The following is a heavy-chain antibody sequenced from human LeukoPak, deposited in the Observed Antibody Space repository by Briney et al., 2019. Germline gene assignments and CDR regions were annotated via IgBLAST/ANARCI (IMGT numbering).Heavy chain of an antibody. J-gene: IGHJ4*02. CDR2: ISYTGGT. V-gene: IGHV4-61*08. D-gene: IGHD1-26*01. CDR1: GGSISSGGYY. Sequence: SETLSLTCAVSGGSISSGGYYWSWIRQPPGKGLEWIGDISYTGGTNYNPSLKSRLTILVDTSKNQFSLKLSSVTATDTAVYYCARVKSGGMLYSALFDYWGQGTLVTVSS. CDR3: ARVKSGGMLYSALFDY.